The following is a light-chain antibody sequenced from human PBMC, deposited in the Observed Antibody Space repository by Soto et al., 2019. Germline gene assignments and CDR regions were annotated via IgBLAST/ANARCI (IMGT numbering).Light chain of an antibody. J-gene: IGKJ3*01. V-gene: IGKV1-39*01. CDR1: QSISSY. Sequence: QLTQSPSSLSASVGDRVTITCRASQSISSYLNWYQQKPGKAPKLLIYAASSLQSGVPSRFSGSGSGTDFTLTISSLQPEDFATYYCQQSYSTPGSFGPGTKVDIK. CDR3: QQSYSTPGS. CDR2: AAS.